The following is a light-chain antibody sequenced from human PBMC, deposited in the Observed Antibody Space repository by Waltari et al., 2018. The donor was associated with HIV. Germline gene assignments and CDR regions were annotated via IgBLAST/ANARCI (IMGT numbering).Light chain of an antibody. Sequence: DIVFTQSPDSLAGSLGERATINCQASQSVLYNSNSKNYLSWYQQRPGQPPKLLIYWASTRESGVPDRFSGSASGTDFTLTISGLQAEDVAVYYCHQYYTTPWAFGQGTKVEIK. CDR3: HQYYTTPWA. CDR1: QSVLYNSNSKNY. J-gene: IGKJ1*01. V-gene: IGKV4-1*01. CDR2: WAS.